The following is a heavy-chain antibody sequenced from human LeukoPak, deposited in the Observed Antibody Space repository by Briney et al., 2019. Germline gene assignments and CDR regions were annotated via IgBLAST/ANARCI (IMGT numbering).Heavy chain of an antibody. CDR2: IIPILGIA. CDR3: ARDRDRGLSSGYDYDY. D-gene: IGHD5-12*01. Sequence: GASVKLSCKASGGTFSSYAISCVRQAPGQGLEWMGRIIPILGIANYAQKFQGRVTITADKSTSTAYMELRSLRSDDTAVYYCARDRDRGLSSGYDYDYWGQGTLVTVTS. V-gene: IGHV1-69*04. CDR1: GGTFSSYA. J-gene: IGHJ4*02.